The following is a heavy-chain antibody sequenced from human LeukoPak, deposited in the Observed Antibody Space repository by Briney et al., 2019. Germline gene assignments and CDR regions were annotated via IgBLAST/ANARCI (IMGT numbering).Heavy chain of an antibody. CDR3: ASTRYSSSSPTLLFDY. J-gene: IGHJ4*02. D-gene: IGHD6-6*01. CDR2: IYTSGST. CDR1: GGSISSGSYY. V-gene: IGHV4-61*02. Sequence: PSETLSLTCTVSGGSISSGSYYWSWIRQPAGKGLEWIGRIYTSGSTNYNPSLKSRVTISVDTSKNQFSLKLSSVTAADTAVYYCASTRYSSSSPTLLFDYWGQGTLVTVSS.